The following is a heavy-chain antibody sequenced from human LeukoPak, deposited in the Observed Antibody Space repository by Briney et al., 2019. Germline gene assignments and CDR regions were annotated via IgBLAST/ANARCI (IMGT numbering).Heavy chain of an antibody. D-gene: IGHD3-16*01. V-gene: IGHV4-4*09. Sequence: SETLSLTCTVSGGSISSYYWSWIRQPPGKGLEWIGYIYNSGTTYYNPSLKSRVTISVDTSKNQFSLRLTSVTAADTAVYYCARKGAVKWFDPWGQGTLVTVSS. J-gene: IGHJ5*02. CDR1: GGSISSYY. CDR2: IYNSGTT. CDR3: ARKGAVKWFDP.